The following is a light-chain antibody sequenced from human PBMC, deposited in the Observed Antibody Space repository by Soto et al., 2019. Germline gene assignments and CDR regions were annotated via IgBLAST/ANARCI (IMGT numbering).Light chain of an antibody. Sequence: EIVLTQSPGTLSLSPGERATLSCRASQSVRSNYLAWYQQKPGQAPRLLIYGASSRATGIPDRFSGSGSGTDFTITISRLEPEDCAVYYCQQYGSSLFTFGPGTKVDI. CDR2: GAS. CDR1: QSVRSNY. J-gene: IGKJ3*01. V-gene: IGKV3-20*01. CDR3: QQYGSSLFT.